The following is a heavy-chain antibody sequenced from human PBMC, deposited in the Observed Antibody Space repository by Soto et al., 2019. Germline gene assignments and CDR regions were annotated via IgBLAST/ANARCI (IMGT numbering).Heavy chain of an antibody. CDR2: IYHSGST. Sequence: SETLSLTCAVSGDSISRSYWWSWVRQFPGKGLEWIGEIYHSGSTIYNPSLQSRVTLPVDKSKNEFSLKMSSVTAADTAVYYCTSKFGQLLADAFDIWGQGTMVTVS. CDR1: GDSISRSYW. CDR3: TSKFGQLLADAFDI. J-gene: IGHJ3*02. V-gene: IGHV4-4*02. D-gene: IGHD3-10*01.